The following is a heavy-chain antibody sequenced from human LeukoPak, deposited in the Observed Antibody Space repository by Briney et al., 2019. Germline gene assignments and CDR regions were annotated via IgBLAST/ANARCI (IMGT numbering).Heavy chain of an antibody. Sequence: SETLSLTCAVYGGSFSGYYWSWIRQPPGKGLEWIWEINHSGSTNYNPSLKSRVTISVDTSKNQFSLKLSSVTAADTAVYYCARGWWGPRGPYYVDVWGKGTTVTVSS. CDR1: GGSFSGYY. CDR2: INHSGST. V-gene: IGHV4-34*01. D-gene: IGHD2-15*01. CDR3: ARGWWGPRGPYYVDV. J-gene: IGHJ6*03.